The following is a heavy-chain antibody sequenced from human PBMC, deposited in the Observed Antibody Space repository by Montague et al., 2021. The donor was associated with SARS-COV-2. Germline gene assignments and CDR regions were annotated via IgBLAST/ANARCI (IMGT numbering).Heavy chain of an antibody. Sequence: LRLSCAASGFTFSSYWMHWIRQPPGKGLEWIGYIYYSGSTNYNPSLKSRVTISVDTSRNQFSLKLSSVTAADTAVYYCARGFDYWGQGTLVTVSS. V-gene: IGHV4-59*01. CDR3: ARGFDY. CDR1: GFTFSSYW. CDR2: IYYSGST. J-gene: IGHJ4*02.